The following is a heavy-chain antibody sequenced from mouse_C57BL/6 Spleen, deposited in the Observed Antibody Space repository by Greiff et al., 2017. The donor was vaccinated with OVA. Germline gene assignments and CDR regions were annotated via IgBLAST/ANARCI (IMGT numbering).Heavy chain of an antibody. Sequence: QVQLQQPGAELVKPGASVKLSCKASGYTFTSYWMHWVKQRPGQGLEWIGMIHPNSGSTNYNEKFKSKATLTVDKSSSTAYMQLSSLTSEDSAVYYCARPWYYSNLYYAMDYWGQGTSVTVAS. CDR3: ARPWYYSNLYYAMDY. CDR2: IHPNSGST. V-gene: IGHV1-64*01. J-gene: IGHJ4*01. D-gene: IGHD2-5*01. CDR1: GYTFTSYW.